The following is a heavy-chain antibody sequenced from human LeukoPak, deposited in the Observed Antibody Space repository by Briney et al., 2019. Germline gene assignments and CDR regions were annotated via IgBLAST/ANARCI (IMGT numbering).Heavy chain of an antibody. CDR2: MYNSVSI. D-gene: IGHD6-6*01. Sequence: SETLSLTCVVSGYSIRNGDYWGWIRQSPGKGLEWIASMYNSVSIHYNPPLKSRVTILVDTSKNEFSLKMRSVTAADTAVYYCARNSSSGFFDYWGQGTLATVPS. V-gene: IGHV4-38-2*01. J-gene: IGHJ4*02. CDR3: ARNSSSGFFDY. CDR1: GYSIRNGDY.